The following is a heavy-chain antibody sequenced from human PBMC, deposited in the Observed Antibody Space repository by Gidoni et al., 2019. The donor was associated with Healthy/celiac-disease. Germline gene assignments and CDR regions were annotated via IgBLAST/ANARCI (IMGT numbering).Heavy chain of an antibody. V-gene: IGHV3-30*04. CDR2: RSYDGSNK. CDR3: ARDILTGYYDY. D-gene: IGHD3-9*01. J-gene: IGHJ4*02. CDR1: GFTFSSYA. Sequence: QVPLVASGGGVVQPGRSLRIPCAASGFTFSSYAMHWVRQAPGKGLEWVAVRSYDGSNKYSADSVKVRFTISRDNSKNTLYLQMNSLRAEDTAVYYCARDILTGYYDYWGQGTLVTVSS.